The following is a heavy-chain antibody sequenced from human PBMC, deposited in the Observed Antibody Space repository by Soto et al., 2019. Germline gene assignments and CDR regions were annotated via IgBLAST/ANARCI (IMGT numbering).Heavy chain of an antibody. CDR3: ASGESTENYYYYYGMDV. V-gene: IGHV1-69*12. Sequence: QVQLVQSGAEVKKPGSSVKVSCKASGGTFSSYAISWVRQAPGQGLEWMGGIIPIFGTANYAQKFQGRVTITADESTSTAYMERSSLRSEDTAVYYCASGESTENYYYYYGMDVWGQGTTVTVSS. CDR1: GGTFSSYA. CDR2: IIPIFGTA. D-gene: IGHD7-27*01. J-gene: IGHJ6*02.